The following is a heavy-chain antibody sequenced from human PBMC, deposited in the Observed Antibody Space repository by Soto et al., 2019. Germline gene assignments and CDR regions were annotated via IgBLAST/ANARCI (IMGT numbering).Heavy chain of an antibody. CDR2: ISSSSSYI. V-gene: IGHV3-21*01. CDR1: GFTFSSYS. CDR3: ARDIGAVVVIDY. D-gene: IGHD3-22*01. Sequence: EVQLVESGGGLVKPGGSLRLSCAASGFTFSSYSMNWVRQAPGKGLEWVSSISSSSSYIYYADSVKGRFTISRDNAKNSLYLQMNSLRAEDTAVYYCARDIGAVVVIDYWGQGTLVTVSS. J-gene: IGHJ4*02.